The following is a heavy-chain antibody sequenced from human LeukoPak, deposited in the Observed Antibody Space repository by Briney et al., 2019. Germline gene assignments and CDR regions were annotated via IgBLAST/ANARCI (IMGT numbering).Heavy chain of an antibody. J-gene: IGHJ4*02. V-gene: IGHV3-7*04. Sequence: GGSLRLSCAASGFTFSSYWMSWVRQAPGKGLEWVANIKQDGSEKYYVDSVKGRFTISRDNAKNSLYLQMNSLRAEDTAVYYCARGMKDSSRIMIFGVAPTGYWGQGTLVTVSS. CDR2: IKQDGSEK. CDR3: ARGMKDSSRIMIFGVAPTGY. CDR1: GFTFSSYW. D-gene: IGHD3-3*01.